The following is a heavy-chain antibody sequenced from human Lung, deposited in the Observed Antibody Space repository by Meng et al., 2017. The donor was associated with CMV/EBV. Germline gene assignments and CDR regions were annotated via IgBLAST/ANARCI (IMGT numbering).Heavy chain of an antibody. Sequence: QEQLQESGPRLVKPSETLSVTCIVSSDSITNYFWSWVRQPAGKGLEWIGRLYPDGSTDYNPSLSSRLTLSLDTSKIRFSLKLRSVTAADTAIYYCARTPVRFCNTHMCYAFDYWGQGALVTVSP. CDR2: LYPDGST. CDR3: ARTPVRFCNTHMCYAFDY. D-gene: IGHD2-2*01. CDR1: SDSITNYF. J-gene: IGHJ4*02. V-gene: IGHV4-4*07.